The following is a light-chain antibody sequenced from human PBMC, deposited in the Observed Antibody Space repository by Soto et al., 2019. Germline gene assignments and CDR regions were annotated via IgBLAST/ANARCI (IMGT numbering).Light chain of an antibody. CDR2: EVT. V-gene: IGLV2-23*02. CDR1: RSDVGIYNL. Sequence: QSVLTQPASVSGSPGQSITISGTGTRSDVGIYNLVSWYQQHQGKAPKLMIYEVTKRPSGVSSRFSGSKSGNAASLTISGLPADDESDYYCCSYAATSYVFGTGTKLTVL. J-gene: IGLJ1*01. CDR3: CSYAATSYV.